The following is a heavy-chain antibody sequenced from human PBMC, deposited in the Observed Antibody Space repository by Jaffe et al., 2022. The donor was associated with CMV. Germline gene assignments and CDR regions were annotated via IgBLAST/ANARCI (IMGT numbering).Heavy chain of an antibody. CDR3: ARDFIKVEVAAIDF. Sequence: EVQLVESGGGLVKPGGSLRLSCAASGFTISSYNMNWVRQAPGKGLEWVSSISTGSNYIYYADSVKGRFTISRDNAKNSLYLQMNSLRAEDTAVYYCARDFIKVEVAAIDFWGPGTPVTVSS. CDR1: GFTISSYN. D-gene: IGHD2-15*01. J-gene: IGHJ4*02. CDR2: ISTGSNYI. V-gene: IGHV3-21*06.